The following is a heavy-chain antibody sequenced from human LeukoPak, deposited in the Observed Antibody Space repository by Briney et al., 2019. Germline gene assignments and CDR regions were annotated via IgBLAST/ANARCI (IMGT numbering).Heavy chain of an antibody. D-gene: IGHD2-2*01. CDR2: LYHSGRT. CDR3: AREVISPAATGYFDL. J-gene: IGHJ2*01. V-gene: IGHV4-38-2*02. CDR1: GYSITNGYY. Sequence: SETLSLTCTVSGYSITNGYYWGWIRQPPGMGLEWIGSLYHSGRTYHNASLKSRVTMSVDTSKNQFSRNLSSVTAADTAVYYCAREVISPAATGYFDLWGRGTPVTVSS.